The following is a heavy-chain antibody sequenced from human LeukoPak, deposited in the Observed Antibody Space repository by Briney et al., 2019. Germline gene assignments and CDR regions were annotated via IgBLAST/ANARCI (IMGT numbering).Heavy chain of an antibody. D-gene: IGHD1-26*01. CDR2: ISSSSRTI. CDR3: ARGGSYLSAFDI. J-gene: IGHJ3*02. Sequence: QPGGSLRLSCAASGFTFSSYEMNWVRQAPGKGLDWVSYISSSSRTIYYADSVKGRFTISRDNSKNTLYLQMNSLRAEDTAVYYCARGGSYLSAFDIWGQGTMVTVSS. CDR1: GFTFSSYE. V-gene: IGHV3-48*01.